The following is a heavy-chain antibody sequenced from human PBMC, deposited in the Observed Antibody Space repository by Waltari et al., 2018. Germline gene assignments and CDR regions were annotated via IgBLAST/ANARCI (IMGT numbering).Heavy chain of an antibody. CDR1: GFTFSSNW. J-gene: IGHJ6*02. Sequence: EVQLVESGGGLAQPGGSLRISCAASGFTFSSNWMHWFRQAPGKGLVWVSCINSDGSSTRYADSVKGRFTISRDNTKNTLYLQMNSLRDEDTAVYYCARAGEGAISYGMDVWGQGTMVTVFS. V-gene: IGHV3-74*01. CDR3: ARAGEGAISYGMDV. D-gene: IGHD1-1*01. CDR2: INSDGSST.